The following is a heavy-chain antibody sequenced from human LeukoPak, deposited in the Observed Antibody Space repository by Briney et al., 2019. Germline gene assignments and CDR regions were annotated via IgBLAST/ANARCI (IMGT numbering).Heavy chain of an antibody. V-gene: IGHV4-39*01. Sequence: SETLSLTCTVSGGSISSGTCYWVWIRQPPGKGLEWIGSINYSGTTYYNPSLKSRVTISIDTSKNQFSLKLSSVTAADTALYFCARLIGVSGTFDYWDQGTLVTVSS. J-gene: IGHJ4*02. CDR2: INYSGTT. CDR1: GGSISSGTCY. CDR3: ARLIGVSGTFDY. D-gene: IGHD6-19*01.